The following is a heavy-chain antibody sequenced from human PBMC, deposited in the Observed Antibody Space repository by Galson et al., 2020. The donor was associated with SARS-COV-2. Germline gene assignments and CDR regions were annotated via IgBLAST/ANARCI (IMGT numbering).Heavy chain of an antibody. J-gene: IGHJ4*02. Sequence: SETLSLTCTVSGGSISSSSYYWGWIRPPQGQGLEWIGSIYYSGSTYYNPSLKSRVTISVDTSKNQFSRKLSPVTAADTAVYYCAENSSSWPNYFDYWGQGTLVTVSS. CDR1: GGSISSSSYY. V-gene: IGHV4-39*07. D-gene: IGHD6-13*01. CDR3: AENSSSWPNYFDY. CDR2: IYYSGST.